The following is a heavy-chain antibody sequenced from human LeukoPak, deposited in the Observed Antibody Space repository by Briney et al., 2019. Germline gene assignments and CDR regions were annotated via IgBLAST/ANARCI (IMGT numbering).Heavy chain of an antibody. V-gene: IGHV3-74*01. CDR2: INSDGSRI. D-gene: IGHD3-16*01. CDR1: GFTFSSYW. CDR3: ARQSAGGDDI. Sequence: GGSLRLSCAASGFTFSSYWMHWVRQASGKGLVWVSRINSDGSRISYADSVKGRFTISRDNAKNTLYLQMNSLRAEDTAMYYCARQSAGGDDIWGQGTLVTVSS. J-gene: IGHJ3*02.